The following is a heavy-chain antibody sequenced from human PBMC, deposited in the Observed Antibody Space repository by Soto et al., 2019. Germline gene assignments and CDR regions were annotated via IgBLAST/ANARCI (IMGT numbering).Heavy chain of an antibody. CDR1: GFTFSSCE. CDR2: ISSSGSTI. CDR3: ASDHYDSRGYYYFDY. V-gene: IGHV3-48*03. D-gene: IGHD3-22*01. Sequence: EVQLVESGGGLVQPGRSLRLSCAASGFTFSSCEMNWVRQAPGKGLEWVSYISSSGSTIYYADSVKGRFTISRDNAKNSLYLQMNSLRAEDTAVYYCASDHYDSRGYYYFDYWGQGTLVTVSS. J-gene: IGHJ4*02.